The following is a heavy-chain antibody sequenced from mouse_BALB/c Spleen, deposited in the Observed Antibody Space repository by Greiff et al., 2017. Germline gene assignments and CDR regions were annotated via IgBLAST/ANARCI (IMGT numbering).Heavy chain of an antibody. J-gene: IGHJ2*01. CDR3: TRDRSSYGSLDY. Sequence: DVQLVESGGGLVKPGGSLKLSCAASGFTFSDYYMYWVRQTPEKRLEWVATISDGGSYTYYPDSVKGRFTISRDNAKNTLYLQMSRLKSEDTAMYYCTRDRSSYGSLDYWGQGTTLTVSS. CDR2: ISDGGSYT. D-gene: IGHD1-1*01. V-gene: IGHV5-4*02. CDR1: GFTFSDYY.